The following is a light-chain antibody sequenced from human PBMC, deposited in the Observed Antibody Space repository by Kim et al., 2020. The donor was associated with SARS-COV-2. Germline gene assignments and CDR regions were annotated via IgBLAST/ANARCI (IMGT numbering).Light chain of an antibody. CDR3: QQLNSYPRLT. J-gene: IGKJ4*01. Sequence: DIQLTQSPSFLSASVGDRVTITCRASQGISSYLAWYQQKPGKAPKLLIYAAFTLQSGVPSRFSGSGSGTEFTLTISSLQPEDFATYYCQQLNSYPRLTFGGGSKVDIK. V-gene: IGKV1-9*01. CDR2: AAF. CDR1: QGISSY.